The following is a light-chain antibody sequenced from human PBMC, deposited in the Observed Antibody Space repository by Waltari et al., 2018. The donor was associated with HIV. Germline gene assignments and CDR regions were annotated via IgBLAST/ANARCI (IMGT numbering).Light chain of an antibody. Sequence: ARAQPAAVSGSPGQSVPIYCEGINNNAVTWYQPHPEKVPRVIMFAVGRRSSGSSRRFSGYRSGDNAYLKISDLQSEDEADYFCCFFRGYDPPYVFGTGTRVSVL. CDR1: NNNA. CDR3: CFFRGYDPPYV. V-gene: IGLV2-23*02. CDR2: AVG. J-gene: IGLJ1*01.